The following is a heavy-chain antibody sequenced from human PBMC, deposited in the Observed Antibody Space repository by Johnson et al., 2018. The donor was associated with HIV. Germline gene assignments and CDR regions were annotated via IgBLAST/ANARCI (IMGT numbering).Heavy chain of an antibody. Sequence: VQLVESGGGLVQPGGSLRLSCGASAFTFSSNDMKWVRQAPGKGLEWVSVIYSGGRTYYTDSVKGRFTISRDTAKNTLYLQMNSLRVEDTAVYYCARDPITPYERGPDAFDVWGQGTVVTVSS. CDR1: AFTFSSND. V-gene: IGHV3-66*01. D-gene: IGHD2-21*01. J-gene: IGHJ3*01. CDR2: IYSGGRT. CDR3: ARDPITPYERGPDAFDV.